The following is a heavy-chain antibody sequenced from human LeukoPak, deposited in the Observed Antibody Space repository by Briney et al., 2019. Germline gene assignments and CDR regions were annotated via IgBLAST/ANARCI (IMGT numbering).Heavy chain of an antibody. CDR2: IYSIDNT. CDR3: ATLAVAGTENACDI. Sequence: PGGSLRLSCAASGFTVSRNNMSWVRQDPGKGREWVAVIYSIDNTYYAHSVKGRFTISRDNSKNTLYLQMNSLRAEDTAVYFCATLAVAGTENACDIWGQGTMVSVSS. J-gene: IGHJ3*02. CDR1: GFTVSRNN. D-gene: IGHD6-19*01. V-gene: IGHV3-66*01.